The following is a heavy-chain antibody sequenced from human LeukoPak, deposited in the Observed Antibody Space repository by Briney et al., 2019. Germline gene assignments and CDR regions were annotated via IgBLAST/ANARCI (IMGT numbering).Heavy chain of an antibody. D-gene: IGHD1-26*01. Sequence: ASVKVSCKASGYTFTTYAIHWVRQAPGQRLEWMGWINVGNGNTKYSQKFHGRVTITRDASATTAYLELSSLRSEDTAVYYCARAPGSGSYSVFDYWGQGTLVTVSS. CDR2: INVGNGNT. CDR1: GYTFTTYA. V-gene: IGHV1-3*01. CDR3: ARAPGSGSYSVFDY. J-gene: IGHJ4*02.